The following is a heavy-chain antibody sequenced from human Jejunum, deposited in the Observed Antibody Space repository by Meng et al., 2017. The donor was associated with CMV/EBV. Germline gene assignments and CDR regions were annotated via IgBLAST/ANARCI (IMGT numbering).Heavy chain of an antibody. CDR1: FPFSAYG. CDR3: AKSMYYSGWYPTSLDY. V-gene: IGHV3-30*02. Sequence: FPFSAYGMHWVRQAPGKGLEWVTFIRYDGSNEYYGDAVKGRFTISRDNSKSTLYLQMSSLRAEDTAIYYCAKSMYYSGWYPTSLDYWGQGTLVTVSS. D-gene: IGHD6-19*01. CDR2: IRYDGSNE. J-gene: IGHJ4*02.